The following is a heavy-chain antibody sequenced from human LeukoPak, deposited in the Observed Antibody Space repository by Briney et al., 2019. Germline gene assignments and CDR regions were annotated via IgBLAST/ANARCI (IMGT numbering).Heavy chain of an antibody. D-gene: IGHD4-23*01. J-gene: IGHJ3*02. CDR2: IYYSGST. CDR1: GGSISSYY. V-gene: IGHV4-59*08. CDR3: ARHLSGGNDAFDI. Sequence: PSETLSLTCTVSGGSISSYYWSWIRQPPGKGLEWNGYIYYSGSTNYDPSLKSRVTISVDTSKNQFSLKLSSVTAADTAVYYCARHLSGGNDAFDIWGQGTMVTVSS.